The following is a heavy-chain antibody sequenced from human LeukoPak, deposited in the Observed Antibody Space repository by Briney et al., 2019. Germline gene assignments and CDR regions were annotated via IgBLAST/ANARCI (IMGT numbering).Heavy chain of an antibody. J-gene: IGHJ4*02. Sequence: GASVKVSCKASGGTFSSYAISWVRQAPGQGLEWMGGIIPIFGTANYAQKLQGRVTMTTDTSTSTAYMELRSLRSDDTAVYYCARDEHVKDFTISELWGQGTLVTVSS. CDR3: ARDEHVKDFTISEL. D-gene: IGHD3-9*01. CDR1: GGTFSSYA. V-gene: IGHV1-69*05. CDR2: IIPIFGTA.